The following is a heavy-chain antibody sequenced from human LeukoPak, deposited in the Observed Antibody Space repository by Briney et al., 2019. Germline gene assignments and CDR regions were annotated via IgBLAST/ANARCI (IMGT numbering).Heavy chain of an antibody. CDR2: IRYDGSNK. CDR1: GFTFSSYG. D-gene: IGHD1-7*01. CDR3: PKAGDWNYFLTYFQH. J-gene: IGHJ1*01. V-gene: IGHV3-30*02. Sequence: PGGSLRLSCAASGFTFSSYGMHWVRQAPGKGLEWVAFIRYDGSNKYYADSVKGRFTISRDNSKNTLYLQMNSLRAEDTAVYYCPKAGDWNYFLTYFQHWGQGTLVTVSS.